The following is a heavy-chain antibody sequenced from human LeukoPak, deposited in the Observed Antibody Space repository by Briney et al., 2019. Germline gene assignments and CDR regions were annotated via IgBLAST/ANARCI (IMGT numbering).Heavy chain of an antibody. J-gene: IGHJ5*02. Sequence: SGSGGSTYYADSVKGRFTISRDNSKNTLYLQMNSLRAEDTAVYYCAKDHQLPPNNWFDPWGQGTLVTVSS. CDR3: AKDHQLPPNNWFDP. V-gene: IGHV3-23*01. CDR2: SGSGGST. D-gene: IGHD2-2*01.